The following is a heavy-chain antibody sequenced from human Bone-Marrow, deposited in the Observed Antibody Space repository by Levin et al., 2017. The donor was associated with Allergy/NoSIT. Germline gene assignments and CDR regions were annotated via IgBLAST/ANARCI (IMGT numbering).Heavy chain of an antibody. V-gene: IGHV3-23*01. CDR1: GFKFSSYA. J-gene: IGHJ6*02. CDR2: ISGSGRTT. CDR3: SKCSGMDIVVVVAADV. Sequence: GGSLRLSCAASGFKFSSYAMSWVRQAPGKGLEWVSGISGSGRTTYYADSVKGRLTISRDNSKNTVDLQMQGLRAEDTAVYYCSKCSGMDIVVVVAADVWGQGTTVTVSS. D-gene: IGHD2-15*01.